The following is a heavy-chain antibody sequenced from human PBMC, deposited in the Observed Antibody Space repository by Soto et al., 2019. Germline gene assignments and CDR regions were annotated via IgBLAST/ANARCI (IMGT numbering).Heavy chain of an antibody. Sequence: QVQLVESGGGVVQPGRSLRLSCAASGFTFSSYGMHWVRQAPGKGLEWVAVIWYDGSNKYYADSVKGRFTISRDNSKNTLYLQMNSLRAEDTAVYYWAGGGLFGGARGYYYYGMDVWGPGTTVTVSS. CDR1: GFTFSSYG. V-gene: IGHV3-33*01. D-gene: IGHD3-10*01. CDR3: AGGGLFGGARGYYYYGMDV. J-gene: IGHJ6*02. CDR2: IWYDGSNK.